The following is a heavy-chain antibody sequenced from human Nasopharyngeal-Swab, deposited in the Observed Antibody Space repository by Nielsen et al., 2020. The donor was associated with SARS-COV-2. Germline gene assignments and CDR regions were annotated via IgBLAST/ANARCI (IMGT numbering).Heavy chain of an antibody. Sequence: GESLKISCAASGFTFSSYAMSWVRQAPGKGLEWVSAISGSGGSTYYADSVKGRFTISRDNSKNTLYLQMNSLRAEDTAVYYCAKDRLDIVVVPAAMWNYYGMDVWGQGTTVTVSS. V-gene: IGHV3-23*01. CDR3: AKDRLDIVVVPAAMWNYYGMDV. D-gene: IGHD2-2*01. CDR2: ISGSGGST. J-gene: IGHJ6*02. CDR1: GFTFSSYA.